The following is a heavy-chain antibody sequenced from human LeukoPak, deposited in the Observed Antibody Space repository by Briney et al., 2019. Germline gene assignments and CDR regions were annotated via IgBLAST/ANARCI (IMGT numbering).Heavy chain of an antibody. Sequence: PGGSLRLPCAASGFTFSSYGTHWVRQAPGKGLEWVAFIRYDGSYKWYADSVKGRLTISRDNSKNMLYLQLNSLRAEDSAVYYCAKGTIMGHSVDYWGQGTLVTVSS. V-gene: IGHV3-30*02. D-gene: IGHD1-26*01. CDR3: AKGTIMGHSVDY. CDR1: GFTFSSYG. J-gene: IGHJ4*02. CDR2: IRYDGSYK.